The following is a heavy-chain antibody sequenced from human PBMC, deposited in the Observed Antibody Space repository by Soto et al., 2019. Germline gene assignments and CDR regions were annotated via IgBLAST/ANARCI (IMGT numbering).Heavy chain of an antibody. V-gene: IGHV4-39*01. CDR1: GGSISSSSYY. CDR2: IYYSGST. J-gene: IGHJ6*02. D-gene: IGHD5-18*01. CDR3: ACIFSGGYGYGFYYYGMDV. Sequence: SETLSLTCTVSGGSISSSSYYWGWIRQPPGKGLEWIGSIYYSGSTYYNPSLKSRVTISVDTSKNQFSLRLSSVTAADTAVYYCACIFSGGYGYGFYYYGMDVWGQGTTVTAP.